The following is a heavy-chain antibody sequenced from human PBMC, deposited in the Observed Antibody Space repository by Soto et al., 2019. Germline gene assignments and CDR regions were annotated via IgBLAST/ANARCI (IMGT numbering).Heavy chain of an antibody. V-gene: IGHV1-69*12. J-gene: IGHJ6*02. Sequence: QVQLVQSGAEVKKPGSSVKVSCKASGGTFSSYAISWVRQAPGQGLEWMGGIIPIFGTANYAQKFQGRVTIHADEYTSTAYMELSSLRSEDTAVYYCAESMATRNYYYYGMDVWGQGTTVTVSS. D-gene: IGHD1-26*01. CDR2: IIPIFGTA. CDR1: GGTFSSYA. CDR3: AESMATRNYYYYGMDV.